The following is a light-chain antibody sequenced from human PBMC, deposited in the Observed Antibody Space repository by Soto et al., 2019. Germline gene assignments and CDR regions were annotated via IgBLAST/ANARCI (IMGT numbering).Light chain of an antibody. CDR3: QQNHSTPAFT. Sequence: DIQMTQSPSSLSASVGDRVTISCRASQSISSYLNWYQQKPGKAPRLLIYGASSLQSGVPSRFSGSGSGTDFTLTISSLQPEDFAIYYCQQNHSTPAFTFGQGTRLEIK. CDR1: QSISSY. V-gene: IGKV1-39*01. CDR2: GAS. J-gene: IGKJ5*01.